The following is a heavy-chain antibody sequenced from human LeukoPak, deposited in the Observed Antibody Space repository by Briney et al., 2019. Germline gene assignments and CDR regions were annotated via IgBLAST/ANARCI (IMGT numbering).Heavy chain of an antibody. D-gene: IGHD3-10*01. Sequence: GGSLRLSCVVSGATVSSNYMSWVRQAPGKGLEWVSVIYSGGSTYYADSVKGRFTISRDISKNTLYLQMNDLRVEDTAVYYCARDFSGYWCQGTLVTVSS. V-gene: IGHV3-66*01. CDR3: ARDFSGY. CDR1: GATVSSNY. CDR2: IYSGGST. J-gene: IGHJ4*01.